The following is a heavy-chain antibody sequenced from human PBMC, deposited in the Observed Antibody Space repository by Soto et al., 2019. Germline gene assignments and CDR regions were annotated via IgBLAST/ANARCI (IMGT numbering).Heavy chain of an antibody. V-gene: IGHV1-46*01. J-gene: IGHJ4*02. Sequence: ASVKVSCKASGYTFTSYYMHWVRQAPGQGLEWMGIINPSGGSTSYAQKFQGRVTMTRDTSTSTVYMELSSLRSEDTAVYYCARQGDYYDSSGYPVYYFDYWGQGTLVTVYS. CDR1: GYTFTSYY. CDR2: INPSGGST. D-gene: IGHD3-22*01. CDR3: ARQGDYYDSSGYPVYYFDY.